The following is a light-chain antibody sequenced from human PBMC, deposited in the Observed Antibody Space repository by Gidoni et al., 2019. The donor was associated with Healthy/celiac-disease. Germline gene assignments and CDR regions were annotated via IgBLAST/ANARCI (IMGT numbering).Light chain of an antibody. V-gene: IGKV1-39*01. J-gene: IGKJ4*01. CDR1: QSISSY. Sequence: DIQMTQSPSSLSASVGDGVTITCRASQSISSYLNWYQQKPGKAPKLLIYAASSLQSEVPSRFSGSGSGTDFTLTISSLQPEDFATYYCQQSYSSPLTFGGXTKVEIK. CDR2: AAS. CDR3: QQSYSSPLT.